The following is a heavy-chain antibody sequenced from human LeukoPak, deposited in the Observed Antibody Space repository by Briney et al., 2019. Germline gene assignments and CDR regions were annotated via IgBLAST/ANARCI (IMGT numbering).Heavy chain of an antibody. Sequence: ASVKVSCKASGYTFTSYGISWVRQAPGQGLEWMGGIIPIFGTANYAQKFQGRVTITADKSTSTAYMELSSLRSEDTAVYYCARDQDYYGSGRRPRPIYYYMDVWGKGTTVTVSS. D-gene: IGHD3-10*01. J-gene: IGHJ6*03. CDR1: GYTFTSYG. V-gene: IGHV1-69*06. CDR3: ARDQDYYGSGRRPRPIYYYMDV. CDR2: IIPIFGTA.